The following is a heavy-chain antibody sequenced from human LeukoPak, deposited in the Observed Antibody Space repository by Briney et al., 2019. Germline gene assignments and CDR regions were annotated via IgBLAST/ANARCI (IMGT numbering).Heavy chain of an antibody. D-gene: IGHD6-19*01. CDR2: IYYSGST. Sequence: SETLSLTCNVSGGSITSGDYYWSWIRQPPGKGPEWIGNIYYSGSTYYNPSLKSRVTISVDTSKNQFSLKLSSVTAADTAVYYCARPKNRYSSGPPAFDIWGQGTMVTVSS. CDR1: GGSITSGDYY. CDR3: ARPKNRYSSGPPAFDI. V-gene: IGHV4-30-4*01. J-gene: IGHJ3*02.